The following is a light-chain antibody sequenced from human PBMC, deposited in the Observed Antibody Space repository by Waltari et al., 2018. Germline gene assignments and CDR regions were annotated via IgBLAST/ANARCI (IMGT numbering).Light chain of an antibody. CDR1: QSISRND. CDR2: DAS. Sequence: EIVLTQSPGTLSLSPGERATLSCGSSQSISRNDLAWYQHKPGQAPRLLIDDASRRATGVPDRFSGSGSGTDFTLTISRLEPEDFAVYYCQQCATSPLTFGPGTRVDIK. V-gene: IGKV3-20*01. J-gene: IGKJ3*01. CDR3: QQCATSPLT.